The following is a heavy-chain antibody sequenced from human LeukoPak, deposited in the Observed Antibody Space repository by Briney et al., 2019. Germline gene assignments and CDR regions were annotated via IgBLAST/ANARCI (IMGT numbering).Heavy chain of an antibody. V-gene: IGHV3-23*01. CDR1: GFTFSSYA. CDR3: AKGDTTWELPHDY. D-gene: IGHD1-26*01. Sequence: PGGSLRLSCAASGFTFSSYAMSWVRQAPGKGLEWVSAISHSGVTTYYADSVKGRFTISRDNSKNTLHLQMNSLRAEDTAVYYCAKGDTTWELPHDYWGQGTLVTVSS. CDR2: ISHSGVTT. J-gene: IGHJ4*02.